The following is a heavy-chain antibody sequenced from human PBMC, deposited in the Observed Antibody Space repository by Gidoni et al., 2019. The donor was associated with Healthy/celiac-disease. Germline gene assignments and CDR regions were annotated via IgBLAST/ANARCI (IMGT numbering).Heavy chain of an antibody. CDR1: GCPFSRYG. D-gene: IGHD3-3*01. CDR2: IWYDGSNK. CDR3: ARDVLRFLKYYYGMDV. Sequence: QVQLVESGGGVVQHGRSLILSVSAPGCPFSRYGMHWVRQVPGKGLEWVAVIWYDGSNKYYADSVKGRFTISRDNSKNTLYLQMNSLRAEDTAVYYCARDVLRFLKYYYGMDVWGQGTTVTVSS. J-gene: IGHJ6*02. V-gene: IGHV3-33*01.